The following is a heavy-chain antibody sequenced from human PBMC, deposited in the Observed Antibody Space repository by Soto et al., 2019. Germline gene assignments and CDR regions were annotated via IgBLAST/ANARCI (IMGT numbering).Heavy chain of an antibody. CDR3: AXGCSGGSCRGDYYYYYGMDI. CDR1: GGTFSSYA. V-gene: IGHV1-69*06. Sequence: APVKVSCKASGGTFSSYAISWVRQAPGQGLEWMGGIIPIFGTANYAQKFQGRVTITADKSTSTAYMELSSLRSEDTAVYYCAXGCSGGSCRGDYYYYYGMDIWGQGTTVTVSS. CDR2: IIPIFGTA. J-gene: IGHJ6*02. D-gene: IGHD2-15*01.